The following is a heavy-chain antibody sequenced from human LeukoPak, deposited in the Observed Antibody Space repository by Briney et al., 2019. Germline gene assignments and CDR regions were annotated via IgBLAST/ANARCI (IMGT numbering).Heavy chain of an antibody. CDR3: AKGPLRGTTAAIDY. CDR1: GFTFNNYG. V-gene: IGHV3-30*18. J-gene: IGHJ4*02. CDR2: ISYDGRNK. D-gene: IGHD1-1*01. Sequence: GGSLRLSCAASGFTFNNYGMHWVRQAPGKGLEWVAVISYDGRNKHYPDSVKGRFTISRDISTDTLWLQMDSLRTGDTAVYYCAKGPLRGTTAAIDYWGQGTLVTVSS.